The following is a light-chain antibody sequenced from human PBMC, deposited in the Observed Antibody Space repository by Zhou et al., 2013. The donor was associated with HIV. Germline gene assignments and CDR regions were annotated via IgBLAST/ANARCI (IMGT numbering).Light chain of an antibody. CDR1: QDIDIS. CDR3: QQYDSYPQT. V-gene: IGKV1-33*01. CDR2: DAS. Sequence: EIQMTQSPTSLSASVGDRVTITCRASQDIDISLNWYQQKPGRAPNLLIYDASKLETGVPLRFSGSGSGTDFTFTISSLQPDDFATYYCQQYDSYPQTFGQGTKVDIK. J-gene: IGKJ1*01.